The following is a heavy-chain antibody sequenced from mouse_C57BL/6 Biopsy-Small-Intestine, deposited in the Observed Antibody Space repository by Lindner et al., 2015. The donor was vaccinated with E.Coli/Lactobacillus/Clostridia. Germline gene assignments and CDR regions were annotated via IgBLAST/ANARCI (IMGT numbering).Heavy chain of an antibody. CDR3: ARHDGDYPLAY. Sequence: VQLQESGGGLVKPGGSLKLSCAASGFTFSSYAMSWVRQTPEKRLEWVAAINSNGGSTYYPDTVKDRFTISRDIAKNTLYLQMSSLRSEDTALYYCARHDGDYPLAYWGQGTLVTVSA. CDR2: INSNGGST. V-gene: IGHV5-6-2*01. D-gene: IGHD2-13*01. J-gene: IGHJ3*01. CDR1: GFTFSSYA.